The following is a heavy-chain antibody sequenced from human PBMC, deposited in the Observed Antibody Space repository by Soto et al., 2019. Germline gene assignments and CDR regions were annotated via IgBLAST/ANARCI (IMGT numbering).Heavy chain of an antibody. D-gene: IGHD1-26*01. CDR1: GFTFSSYG. V-gene: IGHV3-33*01. J-gene: IGHJ4*02. CDR2: IWYDGSNK. Sequence: QVQLVESGGGVVQPGRSLRLSCAASGFTFSSYGMHWVRQAPGKGLEWVSVIWYDGSNKYYADSVKGRFTISSDNSKNTLYLQMNSLRAEDTAVYYCARDMWGSGDLLPDYWGQGTLVTVSS. CDR3: ARDMWGSGDLLPDY.